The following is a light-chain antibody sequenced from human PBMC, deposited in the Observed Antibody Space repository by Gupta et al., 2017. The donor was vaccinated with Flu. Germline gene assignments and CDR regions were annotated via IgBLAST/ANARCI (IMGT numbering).Light chain of an antibody. V-gene: IGLV3-25*03. CDR2: KDT. J-gene: IGLJ1*01. Sequence: GDALANQYVDWFQQKPGEAPALLIYKDTERPSGIPERFSASGSGTSVALTISGVRAEDDADYYCQSADSTSTYYVFGAGTKVTVL. CDR3: QSADSTSTYYV. CDR1: ALANQY.